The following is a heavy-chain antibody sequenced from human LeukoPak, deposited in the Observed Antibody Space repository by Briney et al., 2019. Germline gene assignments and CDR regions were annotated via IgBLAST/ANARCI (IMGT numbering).Heavy chain of an antibody. Sequence: SEPLSLTCTVSGSSISSSSYYWGWIRQPPGKGLEWIGSIYYSGSTYYNPSLKSRVTISVDTSKNQFSLKLSSVTAADTAVYYCATAPMRYYDYVWGSYRPSGCFDYWGQGTLVTVSS. CDR3: ATAPMRYYDYVWGSYRPSGCFDY. J-gene: IGHJ4*02. D-gene: IGHD3-16*02. V-gene: IGHV4-39*01. CDR1: GSSISSSSYY. CDR2: IYYSGST.